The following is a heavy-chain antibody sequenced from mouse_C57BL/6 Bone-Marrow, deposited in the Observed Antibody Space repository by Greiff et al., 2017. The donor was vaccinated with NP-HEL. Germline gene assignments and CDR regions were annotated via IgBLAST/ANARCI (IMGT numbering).Heavy chain of an antibody. V-gene: IGHV1-50*01. D-gene: IGHD1-1*01. Sequence: QVQLQQPGAELVKPGASVKLSCKASGYTFTSYWMQWVKQRPGQGLEWIGEIDPSDSYTNYNQKFKGKATLTVDTSSSTAYMQLSSLTSEDSAVYYCASSYFGSSYDYFDYWGHGTTLTVAS. CDR3: ASSYFGSSYDYFDY. J-gene: IGHJ2*01. CDR2: IDPSDSYT. CDR1: GYTFTSYW.